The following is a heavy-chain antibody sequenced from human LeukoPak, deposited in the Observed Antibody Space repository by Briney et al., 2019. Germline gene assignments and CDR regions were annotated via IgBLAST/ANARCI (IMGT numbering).Heavy chain of an antibody. J-gene: IGHJ4*02. CDR3: AKGVDYDILTGSDY. Sequence: PGASLRLSCAASGFTFSTYAMNWVRRAPGKGLQWASGFSGGGYTYYADSVKGRFTISRDNSKNTLYLQMNSLRAEDTAVYYCAKGVDYDILTGSDYWGQGTLVTVSS. CDR1: GFTFSTYA. D-gene: IGHD3-9*01. CDR2: FSGGGYT. V-gene: IGHV3-23*01.